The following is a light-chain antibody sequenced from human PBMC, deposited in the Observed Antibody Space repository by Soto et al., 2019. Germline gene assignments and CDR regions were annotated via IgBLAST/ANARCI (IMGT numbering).Light chain of an antibody. Sequence: QSVLTQPASMSGSPGQSITISCTGTSSDVGGYNFVSWFQHHPGKAPKLIIYDVSNRPSGVSNRFSGSKSGNTASLTISGLQAEDYADFYCSSYTSSTTPYVFGTGTKVTVL. V-gene: IGLV2-14*03. J-gene: IGLJ1*01. CDR1: SSDVGGYNF. CDR3: SSYTSSTTPYV. CDR2: DVS.